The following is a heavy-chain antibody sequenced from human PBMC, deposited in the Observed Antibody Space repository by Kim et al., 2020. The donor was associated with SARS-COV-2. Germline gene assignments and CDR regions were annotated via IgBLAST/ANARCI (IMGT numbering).Heavy chain of an antibody. V-gene: IGHV3-74*01. J-gene: IGHJ4*01. Sequence: GGSLRLSCLASGFTFSNSWMHWVRQAPGERPVWVARINGDGRSIDYAGAVKGRFTISRDNSKNTLYLQMNSLSTEDTAVYYCASGDYYTSGKWEEFGYWG. CDR3: ASGDYYTSGKWEEFGY. CDR1: GFTFSNSW. D-gene: IGHD3-3*01. CDR2: INGDGRSI.